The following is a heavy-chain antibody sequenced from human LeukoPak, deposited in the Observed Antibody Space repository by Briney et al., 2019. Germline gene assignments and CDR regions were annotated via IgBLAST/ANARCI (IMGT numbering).Heavy chain of an antibody. CDR2: IRSKAYGGTT. Sequence: GGSLRLSCTASGFTFGDYAMSWVRQAPGKGLEWVGFIRSKAYGGTTEYAASVKGRFTISRGDSKSIAYLQMNSLKTEDTAVYYCTRVSVAGTSYFDYWGQGTLVTVSS. D-gene: IGHD6-19*01. CDR3: TRVSVAGTSYFDY. V-gene: IGHV3-49*04. CDR1: GFTFGDYA. J-gene: IGHJ4*02.